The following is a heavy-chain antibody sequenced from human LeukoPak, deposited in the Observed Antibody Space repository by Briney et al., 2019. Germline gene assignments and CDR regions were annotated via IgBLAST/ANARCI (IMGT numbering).Heavy chain of an antibody. D-gene: IGHD6-6*01. V-gene: IGHV3-30*03. Sequence: GGSLRLSCAASGFTFSSYGMHWVRQAPGKGLEWVAVISYDGSNKYYADSVKGRFTISRDNSKNTLYLQMNSLRAEDTAVYYCARGIAARPVDYWGQGTLVTVSS. CDR1: GFTFSSYG. J-gene: IGHJ4*02. CDR2: ISYDGSNK. CDR3: ARGIAARPVDY.